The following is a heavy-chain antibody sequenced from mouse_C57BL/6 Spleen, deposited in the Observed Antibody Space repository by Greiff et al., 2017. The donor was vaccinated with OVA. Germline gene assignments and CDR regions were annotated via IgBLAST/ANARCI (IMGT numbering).Heavy chain of an antibody. J-gene: IGHJ2*01. CDR1: GFTFSDYG. CDR2: ISSGSSTI. D-gene: IGHD1-1*01. CDR3: ARLGYYGSRGYFDY. V-gene: IGHV5-17*01. Sequence: DVKLVESGGGLVKPGGSLKLSCAASGFTFSDYGMHWVRQAPEKGLEWVAYISSGSSTIYYADTVKGRFTISRDNAKNTLFLQMTSLRSEDTAMYYCARLGYYGSRGYFDYWGQGTTLTVSS.